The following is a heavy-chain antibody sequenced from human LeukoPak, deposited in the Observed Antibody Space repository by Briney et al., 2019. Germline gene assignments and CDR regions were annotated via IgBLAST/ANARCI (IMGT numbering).Heavy chain of an antibody. CDR2: IYHSGST. J-gene: IGHJ3*02. D-gene: IGHD4-11*01. V-gene: IGHV4-38-2*01. CDR3: ARHTVTADAFDI. CDR1: GYSISSGYY. Sequence: PSETLSLTCAVSGYSISSGYYWGWIRQPPGKGLEWIGSIYHSGSTYYNPSLKSRVTISVDTSKNQFSLKLSSVTAADTAVYYCARHTVTADAFDIWGQGTMVTVSS.